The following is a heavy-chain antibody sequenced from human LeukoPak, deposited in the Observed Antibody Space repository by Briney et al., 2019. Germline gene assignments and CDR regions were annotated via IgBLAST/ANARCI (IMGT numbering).Heavy chain of an antibody. CDR2: IYPGDSDT. CDR1: GYSFTSYW. Sequence: GESLQISCKGSGYSFTSYWIGWVRQMPGKGLEWMGIIYPGDSDTRYSPSFQGQVTISADKSVSTAYLQWSSLKASDTAMYYCARRRSSSSVDYFDYWGQGTLVTVSS. V-gene: IGHV5-51*01. CDR3: ARRRSSSSVDYFDY. J-gene: IGHJ4*02. D-gene: IGHD6-6*01.